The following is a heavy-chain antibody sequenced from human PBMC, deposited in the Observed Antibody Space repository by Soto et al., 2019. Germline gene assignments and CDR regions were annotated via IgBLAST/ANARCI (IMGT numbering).Heavy chain of an antibody. D-gene: IGHD5-18*01. V-gene: IGHV4-39*01. J-gene: IGHJ5*02. CDR1: GGSIGRSSYY. CDR2: IYYTGSTT. CDR3: VRHSGYSSSWGEFDP. Sequence: QRPLQESGPGLVKPSETLSLTCNVSGGSIGRSSYYWAWNRQSPGKGLEWIGSIYYTGSTTYYNPSLKSRVTISVDRAKNQFSLKLTSVTAADTAMYYCVRHSGYSSSWGEFDPWGQGTLVTVSP.